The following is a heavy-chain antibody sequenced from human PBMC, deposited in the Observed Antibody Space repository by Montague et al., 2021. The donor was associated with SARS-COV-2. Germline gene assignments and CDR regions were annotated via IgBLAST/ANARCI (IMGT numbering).Heavy chain of an antibody. J-gene: IGHJ6*02. D-gene: IGHD4-23*01. V-gene: IGHV4-59*01. CDR1: GGSISSYY. CDR3: SRGGGNSAAYYSYTMDV. Sequence: SETLSLTCTVSGGSISSYYWTWIRHPPAKGLESIGYIYNNWSTKSNPSLKIRIRISVDTSKNQFSLKLSSVTVADTAVYYFSRGGGNSAAYYSYTMDVWGQGTMVTVFS. CDR2: IYNNWST.